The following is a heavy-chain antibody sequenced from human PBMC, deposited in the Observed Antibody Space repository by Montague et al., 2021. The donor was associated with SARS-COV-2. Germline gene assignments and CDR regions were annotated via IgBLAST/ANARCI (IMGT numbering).Heavy chain of an antibody. CDR2: IYYSGST. D-gene: IGHD3-22*01. CDR3: ARDRRYDSSGYYLGSAFDI. V-gene: IGHV4-31*03. J-gene: IGHJ3*02. CDR1: GGSISSGGCY. Sequence: TLSLTCTVSGGSISSGGCYWSWIRPHPGKGLEWIGYIYYSGSTYYNPSLKSRVTISVDTSKNQFSLKLSSVTATDTDVYYCARDRRYDSSGYYLGSAFDIWGQGTMVTVSS.